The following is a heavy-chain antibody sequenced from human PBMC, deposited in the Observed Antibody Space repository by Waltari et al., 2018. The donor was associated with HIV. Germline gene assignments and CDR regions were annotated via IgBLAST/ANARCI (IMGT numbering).Heavy chain of an antibody. Sequence: QVQLVESGGGLVQPGRSLGPSCVTSGFSFGTFGVARFRQAPGKGLEEVAMMWSDGSNKYYRDSVKGRFTIARDTSKTTVFLQMNSLRGEDTAVYFCARDRSVRFLEWGSQGMDVWGQGTTVIVSS. V-gene: IGHV3-33*01. CDR2: MWSDGSNK. CDR3: ARDRSVRFLEWGSQGMDV. J-gene: IGHJ6*02. CDR1: GFSFGTFG. D-gene: IGHD3-3*01.